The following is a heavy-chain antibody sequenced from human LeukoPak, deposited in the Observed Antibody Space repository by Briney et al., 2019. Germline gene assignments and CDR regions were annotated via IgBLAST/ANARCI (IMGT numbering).Heavy chain of an antibody. CDR1: GGSISSSSYY. CDR3: AGLGVGGIEFDYYMDV. CDR2: IYYSGST. V-gene: IGHV4-39*07. Sequence: SETLSFSCTVSGGSISSSSYYWGWIRQPPGKGLEWIGSIYYSGSTYYNPSLKSRVTISVDTSKTQFSLKLSSVTAADTAVYYCAGLGVGGIEFDYYMDVWGKGTTVTVSS. J-gene: IGHJ6*03. D-gene: IGHD3-16*02.